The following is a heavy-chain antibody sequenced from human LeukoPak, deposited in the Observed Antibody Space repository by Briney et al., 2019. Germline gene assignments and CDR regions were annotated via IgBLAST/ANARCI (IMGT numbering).Heavy chain of an antibody. J-gene: IGHJ3*02. CDR2: IYYSGST. D-gene: IGHD4-23*01. CDR1: GGSISSYY. Sequence: SETLSLTCTVSGGSISSYYWSWIRQPPGKGLEWIGYIYYSGSTNYNPSLKSRATISVDTSKNQFSLKLSSVTAADTAVYYCARDSHPDYGGTISLDAFDIWGQGTVVTVSS. CDR3: ARDSHPDYGGTISLDAFDI. V-gene: IGHV4-59*01.